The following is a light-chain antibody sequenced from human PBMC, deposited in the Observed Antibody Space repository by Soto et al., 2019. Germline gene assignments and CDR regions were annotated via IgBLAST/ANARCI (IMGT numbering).Light chain of an antibody. V-gene: IGKV1-9*01. CDR3: QQVNVYPSP. J-gene: IGKJ4*01. CDR2: ATS. Sequence: IHLTQSPSSLSASVGDRVTITCRASQGISSYLGWYQQKPGKAPNLLIYATSTLQSAVSTRFSGGGSGTDFTLTISSLQTEDFATYYCQQVNVYPSPFGGG. CDR1: QGISSY.